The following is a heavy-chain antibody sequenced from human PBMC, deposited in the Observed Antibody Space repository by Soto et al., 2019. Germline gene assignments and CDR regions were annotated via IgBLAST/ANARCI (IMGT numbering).Heavy chain of an antibody. CDR3: AKALPPGSYFTPLDS. Sequence: GGSLRLSCAASGFTFDDYALHWVRQAPGKGLEWVSGMSWNSDIIAYADSVRGRFTISRDNAKNSLFLQMNSLRAEDTAFYYCAKALPPGSYFTPLDSWGQGALVTVSS. CDR2: MSWNSDII. D-gene: IGHD3-10*01. J-gene: IGHJ4*02. CDR1: GFTFDDYA. V-gene: IGHV3-9*01.